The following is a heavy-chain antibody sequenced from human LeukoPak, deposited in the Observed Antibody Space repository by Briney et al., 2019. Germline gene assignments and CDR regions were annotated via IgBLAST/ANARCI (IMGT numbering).Heavy chain of an antibody. D-gene: IGHD2-21*01. CDR2: ICGSGGRT. Sequence: GGSLRLSCAASGFTFSSYAMSWVRQAAGKGLEWVSAICGSGGRTYYADSVKGRFSISRDKSKNTLYLQMNSLRAEDTALYYCAKDILRFDYWGQGTLVTVSS. CDR1: GFTFSSYA. V-gene: IGHV3-23*01. CDR3: AKDILRFDY. J-gene: IGHJ4*02.